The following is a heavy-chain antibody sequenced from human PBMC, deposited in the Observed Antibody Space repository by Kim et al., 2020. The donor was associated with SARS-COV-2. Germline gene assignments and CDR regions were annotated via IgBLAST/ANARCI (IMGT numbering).Heavy chain of an antibody. Sequence: GGSLRLSCATSGFTFSTYSMNWVRQAPGKGLEWVSYISSGSSNTYYADSLKGRFTISRDNAKNSLYLQMNSLRAEDTAVYYCARVGRDGYYPPNWFDPWG. CDR3: ARVGRDGYYPPNWFDP. V-gene: IGHV3-48*04. CDR1: GFTFSTYS. D-gene: IGHD1-26*01. J-gene: IGHJ5*02. CDR2: ISSGSSNT.